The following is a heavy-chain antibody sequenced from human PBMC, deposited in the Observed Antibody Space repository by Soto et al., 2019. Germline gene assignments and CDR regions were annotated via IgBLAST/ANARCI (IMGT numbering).Heavy chain of an antibody. D-gene: IGHD6-19*01. CDR1: GFTFSGHA. CDR3: ARDGQSLAPYALDV. V-gene: IGHV3-33*01. Sequence: QVQVVESGGGVVQPGRSLRLSCTASGFTFSGHAMHWVRQPPGKGLEWVAQIWYDGSNKYYADSVKGRFTISRDNSTKTRYVQMDSLRVEDTAVYYCARDGQSLAPYALDVWGQGTSVTVSS. J-gene: IGHJ6*02. CDR2: IWYDGSNK.